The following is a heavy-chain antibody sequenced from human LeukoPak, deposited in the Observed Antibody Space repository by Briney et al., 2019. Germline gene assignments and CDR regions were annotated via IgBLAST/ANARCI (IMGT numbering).Heavy chain of an antibody. Sequence: ASVKVSCKASGYTFTSYYMYWVRQAPGQGLEWMGIINPSGGSTSYAQKFQGRVTMTRDTSTSTVYMELSSLRSEDTAVYYCARAPCYYDSSGVFDYWGQEPLVTVSS. CDR2: INPSGGST. J-gene: IGHJ4*02. D-gene: IGHD3-22*01. V-gene: IGHV1-46*01. CDR3: ARAPCYYDSSGVFDY. CDR1: GYTFTSYY.